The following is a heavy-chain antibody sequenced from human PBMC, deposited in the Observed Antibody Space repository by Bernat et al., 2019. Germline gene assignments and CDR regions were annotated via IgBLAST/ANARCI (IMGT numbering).Heavy chain of an antibody. V-gene: IGHV4-34*01. CDR2: INHSGST. D-gene: IGHD3-10*01. Sequence: QVQLQQWGAGLLKPSETLSLTCAVYGGSFSGYYWSWIRQPPGKGLEWIGEINHSGSTNYNPSLKSRVTISVDTSKNPFSLKLNSVTAADTAVYYCARGLVAKMVQGVIISALFDPWGQGTLVTVSS. CDR3: ARGLVAKMVQGVIISALFDP. J-gene: IGHJ5*02. CDR1: GGSFSGYY.